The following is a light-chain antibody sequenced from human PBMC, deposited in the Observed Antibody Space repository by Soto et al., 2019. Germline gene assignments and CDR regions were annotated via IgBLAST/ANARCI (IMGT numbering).Light chain of an antibody. Sequence: QAVVIQPPSPSGTPGQRVTISCSGSSSNVGSKSVYWDQQLPGTAPNLLICRNNQRPSGVPDRFSASKSGTSSSLAISGLRSEDEADYYCAPWDDSLRVFGGGTKLTVL. CDR1: SSNVGSKS. CDR3: APWDDSLRV. V-gene: IGLV1-47*01. CDR2: RNN. J-gene: IGLJ3*02.